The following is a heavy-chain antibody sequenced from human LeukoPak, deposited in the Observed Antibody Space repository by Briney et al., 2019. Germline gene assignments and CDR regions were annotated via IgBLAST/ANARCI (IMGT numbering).Heavy chain of an antibody. CDR1: RFTFSSYE. J-gene: IGHJ6*03. CDR2: INWNGGST. D-gene: IGHD6-13*01. Sequence: PGGSLRLSCAASRFTFSSYEMNWVRQAPGKGLEWVSGINWNGGSTGYADSVKGRFTISRDNAKNSLYLQMNSLRTEDTALYYCARDHPRIAAALPPEYYYYMDVWGKGTTVTVSS. V-gene: IGHV3-20*04. CDR3: ARDHPRIAAALPPEYYYYMDV.